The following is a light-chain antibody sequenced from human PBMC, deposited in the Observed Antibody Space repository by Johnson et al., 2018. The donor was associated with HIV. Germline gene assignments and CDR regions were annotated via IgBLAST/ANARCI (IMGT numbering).Light chain of an antibody. CDR1: NSNIGNNY. J-gene: IGLJ1*01. V-gene: IGLV1-51*01. CDR2: DNN. Sequence: QSVLTQPPSVSAAPGQKVTISCSGSNSNIGNNYVSCHQQFPGTAPKFLFYDNNKRPSGIPDRFSGSKSGTSATLGITGLQTGDEADYYCGTWDSSLSAYVFGTGTKVTVL. CDR3: GTWDSSLSAYV.